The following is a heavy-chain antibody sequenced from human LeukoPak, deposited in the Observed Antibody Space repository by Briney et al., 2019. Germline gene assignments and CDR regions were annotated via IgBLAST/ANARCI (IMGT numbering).Heavy chain of an antibody. V-gene: IGHV3-30-3*01. CDR3: ARQGGDYYYYGMDV. J-gene: IGHJ6*02. Sequence: PGGSLRLSCAASGFTFSSYAMHWVRQAPGKGLEWVAVISYDGSNKYYADSVKGRFTISRDNSKNTLYLQMNSLRAEDTAVYYCARQGGDYYYYGMDVWGQGTTVTVSS. CDR1: GFTFSSYA. CDR2: ISYDGSNK. D-gene: IGHD4-17*01.